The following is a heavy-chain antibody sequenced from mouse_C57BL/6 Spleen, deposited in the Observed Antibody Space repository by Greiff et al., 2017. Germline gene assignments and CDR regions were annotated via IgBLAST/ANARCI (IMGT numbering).Heavy chain of an antibody. CDR1: GFSLTSYA. D-gene: IGHD2-3*01. J-gene: IGHJ4*01. CDR2: IWTGGGT. CDR3: ARESDDGLYYAMGY. Sequence: VQGVESGPGLVAPSQSLSITCTVSGFSLTSYAISWVRQPPGKGLEWLGVIWTGGGTNYNSALKSRLSISKDNSKSQVFLKMNSLQTDDTARYYCARESDDGLYYAMGYWGQGTSVTVSS. V-gene: IGHV2-9-1*01.